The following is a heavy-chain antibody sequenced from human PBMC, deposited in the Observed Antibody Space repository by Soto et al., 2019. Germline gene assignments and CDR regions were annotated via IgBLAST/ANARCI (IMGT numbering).Heavy chain of an antibody. D-gene: IGHD3-22*01. CDR2: IYPGDSDT. CDR3: ASGYYDSSGYYYFDY. CDR1: GDPVSRYA. J-gene: IGHJ4*02. Sequence: GESLTSSCEVPGDPVSRYAISRYHTIPRKGLEWMGIIYPGDSDTRYSPSFQGQVTISADKPISTAYLQWSSLKASDTAMYYCASGYYDSSGYYYFDYWGQGILV. V-gene: IGHV5-51*04.